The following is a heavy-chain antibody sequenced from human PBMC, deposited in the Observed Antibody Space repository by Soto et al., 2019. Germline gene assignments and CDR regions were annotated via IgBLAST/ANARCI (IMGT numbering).Heavy chain of an antibody. Sequence: QVQMVQSGAEVKKPGASVKVSCKASGNSFTGYYVHWVRQAPGQGLEWMGWINPKSGGTNYARKFQGRVTMTRDTSINTACMELSSLRSDDTAVYFCARDGVVPTMDWGQGTLVTVSS. CDR2: INPKSGGT. D-gene: IGHD5-12*01. V-gene: IGHV1-2*02. CDR1: GNSFTGYY. CDR3: ARDGVVPTMD. J-gene: IGHJ4*02.